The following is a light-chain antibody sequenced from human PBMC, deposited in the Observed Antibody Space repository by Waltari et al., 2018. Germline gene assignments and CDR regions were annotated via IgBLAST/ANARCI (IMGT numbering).Light chain of an antibody. Sequence: QSALTQPASLSGSLGQSITIPCTGTSSDVGGYSLFSLYQQHPDKVPKPIIYEVTKRPPGISNRFSGSKSGNTASLTISGLQAEDEADYYCSSYAGSKTLVFGGGTKLTVL. CDR2: EVT. CDR1: SSDVGGYSL. V-gene: IGLV2-23*02. J-gene: IGLJ2*01. CDR3: SSYAGSKTLV.